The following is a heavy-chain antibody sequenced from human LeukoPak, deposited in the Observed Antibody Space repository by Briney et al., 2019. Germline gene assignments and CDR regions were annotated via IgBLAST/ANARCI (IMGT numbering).Heavy chain of an antibody. V-gene: IGHV4-59*01. CDR2: IYYSGST. J-gene: IGHJ5*02. CDR3: ARGGGWFDP. CDR1: GGSISSYY. Sequence: SETLSLTCTVSGGSISSYYWSWIRQPPGKGLEWIGYIYYSGSTNYNPSLKSRVTISVDTSKNQFSLKLSSVTAADTTVYYCARGGGWFDPWGQGTLVTVSS.